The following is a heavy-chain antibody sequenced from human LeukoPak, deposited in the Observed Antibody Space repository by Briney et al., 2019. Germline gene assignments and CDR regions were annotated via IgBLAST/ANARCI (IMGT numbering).Heavy chain of an antibody. CDR3: ASPDASGRYYYYYMDV. J-gene: IGHJ6*03. V-gene: IGHV7-4-1*02. CDR2: INTNTGNP. D-gene: IGHD5-12*01. CDR1: GYTFTSYG. Sequence: ASVKVSCKASGYTFTSYGISWVRQAPGQGLEWMGWINTNTGNPTYAQGFTGRFVFSLDTSVSTAYLQISSLKAEDTAVYYCASPDASGRYYYYYMDVWGKGTTVTVSS.